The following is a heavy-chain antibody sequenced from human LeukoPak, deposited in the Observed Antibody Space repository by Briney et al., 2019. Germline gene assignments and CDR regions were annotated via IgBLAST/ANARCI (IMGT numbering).Heavy chain of an antibody. D-gene: IGHD4-23*01. J-gene: IGHJ4*02. CDR3: ARQLRWDQYYFDY. CDR2: ISAYNGDT. Sequence: GASVKVSCKASGYTFTSYGFSWVRQAPGQGLERMGWISAYNGDTKYALNLQGRVTMTTDTSTSTAYMELRSLRSDDTAVYYCARQLRWDQYYFDYWGQGTLVTVSS. V-gene: IGHV1-18*01. CDR1: GYTFTSYG.